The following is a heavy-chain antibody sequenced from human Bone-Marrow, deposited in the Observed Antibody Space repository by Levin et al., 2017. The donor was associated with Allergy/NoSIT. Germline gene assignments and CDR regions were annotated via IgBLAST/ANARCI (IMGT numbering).Heavy chain of an antibody. J-gene: IGHJ6*03. V-gene: IGHV1-2*02. Sequence: PGGSLRLSCKASGHTFSGYYLHWVRQAPGQGLEWMGCINANSGGANYAEKFQGRVTMTRDTSISTAYLELRRLTSDDTAVYYCATNGRAAVALTGPYYHFYYMDVWGKGTTVTVSS. D-gene: IGHD6-19*01. CDR2: INANSGGA. CDR1: GHTFSGYY. CDR3: ATNGRAAVALTGPYYHFYYMDV.